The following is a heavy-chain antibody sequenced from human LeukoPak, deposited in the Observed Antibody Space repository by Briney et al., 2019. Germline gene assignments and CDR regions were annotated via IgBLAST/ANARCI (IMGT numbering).Heavy chain of an antibody. J-gene: IGHJ4*02. CDR2: IFPSGGEI. Sequence: GGSLRLSCVASGFTFSTFAMIWVRQPPGKGLEWVSSIFPSGGEIHYADSVKGRFTISRDNSKNTLYLQMNSLRAEDTAVYYCAKGSWELVEDYFDYWGQGTLVTVSS. CDR3: AKGSWELVEDYFDY. CDR1: GFTFSTFA. V-gene: IGHV3-23*01. D-gene: IGHD1-26*01.